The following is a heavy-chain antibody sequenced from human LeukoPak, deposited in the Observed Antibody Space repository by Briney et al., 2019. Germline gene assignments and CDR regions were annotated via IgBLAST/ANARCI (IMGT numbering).Heavy chain of an antibody. CDR2: ISTSSSTI. CDR3: ARDIYGGHDY. Sequence: GGSLRLSCAASGFTFTTYGMNWVRQAPGKGLEWVSYISTSSSTIYYTDSVKGRFTISRDNAKKSLYLHVNSLRAEDTAVYYCARDIYGGHDYWGQGTLLTVSS. V-gene: IGHV3-48*04. J-gene: IGHJ4*02. D-gene: IGHD2-21*01. CDR1: GFTFTTYG.